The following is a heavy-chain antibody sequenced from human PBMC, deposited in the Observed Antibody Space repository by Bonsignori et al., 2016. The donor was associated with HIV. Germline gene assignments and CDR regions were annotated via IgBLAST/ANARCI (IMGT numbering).Heavy chain of an antibody. CDR2: MNPRSGDT. CDR3: TRRARILEVRRGGNWFDP. D-gene: IGHD1-26*01. J-gene: IGHJ5*02. V-gene: IGHV1-8*02. CDR1: GYTFNNYE. Sequence: ASVKVSCKASGYTFNNYEINWVRQAAGQGLEWMGWMNPRSGDTAYVQKFQGRVTMTRDVSINTVYMELSSLRSDDTAVYYCTRRARILEVRRGGNWFDPWGQGTLVTVSS.